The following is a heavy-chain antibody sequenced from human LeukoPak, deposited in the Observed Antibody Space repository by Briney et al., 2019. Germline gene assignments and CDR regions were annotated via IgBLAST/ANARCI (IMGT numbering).Heavy chain of an antibody. CDR3: ARETITRLDY. D-gene: IGHD1-20*01. V-gene: IGHV3-48*03. Sequence: GGSLRLSCAASGFTLSSYGMNWVRQGPGKGLEWVSYISSSGRTTYYADSVKGRFTISRDNAKNSLFLQMNSLRGEDTAAYYCARETITRLDYWGQGTLVTVSS. CDR2: ISSSGRTT. CDR1: GFTLSSYG. J-gene: IGHJ4*02.